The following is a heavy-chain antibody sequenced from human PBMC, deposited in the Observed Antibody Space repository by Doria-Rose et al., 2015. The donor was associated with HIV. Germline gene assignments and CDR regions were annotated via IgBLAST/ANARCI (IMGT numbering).Heavy chain of an antibody. V-gene: IGHV2-26*01. J-gene: IGHJ4*02. D-gene: IGHD6-13*01. CDR1: GVSLSSPGMG. CDR3: ARIKSSRWYHKYYFDF. CDR2: IFSDDER. Sequence: QVTLKESGPVLVKPTETLTLTCTVSGVSLSSPGMGVSWIRQPPGKALEWLANIFSDDERSCKTALKSRLTISSGTCKSQVVLTMTDMDPVDTATYYCARIKSSRWYHKYYFDFWGQGTLVIVSA.